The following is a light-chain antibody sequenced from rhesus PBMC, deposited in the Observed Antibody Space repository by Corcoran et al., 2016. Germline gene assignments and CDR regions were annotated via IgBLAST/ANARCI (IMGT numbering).Light chain of an antibody. Sequence: DIQMTQSPSSLSASVGDRVTITCRASQGITNDLAWYQQKPGETPKLLIYEASSLHSGIPSRFSGSGAGTDFTLTISSLQSEDFATYYCQHYYSTPYSFGQGTKVEIK. CDR2: EAS. J-gene: IGKJ2*01. CDR3: QHYYSTPYS. V-gene: IGKV1-25*01. CDR1: QGITND.